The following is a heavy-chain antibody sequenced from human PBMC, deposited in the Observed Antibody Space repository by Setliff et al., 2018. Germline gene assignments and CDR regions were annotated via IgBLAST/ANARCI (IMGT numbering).Heavy chain of an antibody. CDR3: ARDLPKYSSSSVDNYFDY. Sequence: ASVKVSCKVSGYTLTELSMHWVRQAPGKGLEWMGGFDPEDGETIYAQKFQGRVTMTEDTSTDTAYMELSRLTSDDTAVYYCARDLPKYSSSSVDNYFDYWGQGTLVTVSS. CDR2: FDPEDGET. J-gene: IGHJ4*02. D-gene: IGHD6-6*01. V-gene: IGHV1-24*01. CDR1: GYTLTELS.